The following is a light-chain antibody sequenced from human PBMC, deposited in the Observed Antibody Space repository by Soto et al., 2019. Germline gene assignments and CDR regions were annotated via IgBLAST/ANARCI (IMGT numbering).Light chain of an antibody. Sequence: QSVLTQPPSVSGAPGQRVTIPCTRNSSNLGAGYDVHWYQQLPGTAPKLVIYGNRKRPSGVPERFSGSKSGTSASLAITGLQAEDEGDYYCQAYDYSLTASVFGGGTKVTVL. CDR2: GNR. J-gene: IGLJ3*02. CDR3: QAYDYSLTASV. CDR1: SSNLGAGYD. V-gene: IGLV1-40*01.